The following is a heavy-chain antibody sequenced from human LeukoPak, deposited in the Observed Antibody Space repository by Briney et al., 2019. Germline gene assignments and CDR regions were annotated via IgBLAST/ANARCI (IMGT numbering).Heavy chain of an antibody. CDR2: IYTSGGT. Sequence: KPSETLSLTCTVSGGSISSYCWSWIRQPTGKGLEWIGRIYTSGGTNYNPSLKSRVTMSVDTSKNQFSLKLSSVTAADTAVYYCARDRPGHGYSSGWYYFDYWGQGTLVTVSS. J-gene: IGHJ4*02. CDR1: GGSISSYC. V-gene: IGHV4-4*07. CDR3: ARDRPGHGYSSGWYYFDY. D-gene: IGHD6-19*01.